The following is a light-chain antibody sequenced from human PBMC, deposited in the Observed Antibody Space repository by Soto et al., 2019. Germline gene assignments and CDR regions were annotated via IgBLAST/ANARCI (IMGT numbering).Light chain of an antibody. J-gene: IGKJ1*01. CDR1: QSVSSN. V-gene: IGKV3-20*01. Sequence: EIVLTQSPVTLSLSPGERATLSCRASQSVSSNLACYHHKAGQAPMLLIYYASTRATGIPDRSSGSVYGTDFTLTIKRLEPEDFAGYYCHQYDSWTFGQGTKVDI. CDR2: YAS. CDR3: HQYDSWT.